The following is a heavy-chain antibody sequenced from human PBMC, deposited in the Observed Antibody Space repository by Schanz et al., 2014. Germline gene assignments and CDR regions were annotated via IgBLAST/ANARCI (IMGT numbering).Heavy chain of an antibody. J-gene: IGHJ4*02. D-gene: IGHD3-9*01. CDR2: ISSSGSYI. CDR1: EFTFSSYK. Sequence: EVQLLDSGGGLVQPGGSLRLSCSASEFTFSSYKMNWVRQAPGKGLEWVSSISSSGSYIHYADSVKGRFTISRDNANNTLYLQMNSLRAEDTAVYYCARDSRPNYDFLTAYYSIDYWGQGTLVTVSS. CDR3: ARDSRPNYDFLTAYYSIDY. V-gene: IGHV3-21*01.